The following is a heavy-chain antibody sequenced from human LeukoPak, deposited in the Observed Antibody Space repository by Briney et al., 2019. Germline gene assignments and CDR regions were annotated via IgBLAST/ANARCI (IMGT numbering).Heavy chain of an antibody. CDR2: ITSSGGT. CDR3: ARDRYGDGFAHFDY. Sequence: ASVKVSCKASGYTFTSHAMHWVRQAPGQGLEWMGWITSSGGTNYPQKFQGRVAITRDTSITTAYMDLSRLTSDDTAVYYCARDRYGDGFAHFDYWGQGALVTVSS. V-gene: IGHV1-2*02. CDR1: GYTFTSHA. D-gene: IGHD5-24*01. J-gene: IGHJ4*02.